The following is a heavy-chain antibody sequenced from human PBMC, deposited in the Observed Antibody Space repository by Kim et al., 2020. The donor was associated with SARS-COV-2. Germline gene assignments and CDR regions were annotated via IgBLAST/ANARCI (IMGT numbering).Heavy chain of an antibody. V-gene: IGHV5-51*01. CDR3: ARLPDSDYYYYGMDV. D-gene: IGHD3-10*01. J-gene: IGHJ6*02. CDR2: IYPGDSDT. CDR1: GYSFTSYW. Sequence: GASLQISCKGSGYSFTSYWIGWVRQMPGKGLEWMGIIYPGDSDTRYSPSFQGQVTISADKSISTAYLQWSSLKASDTAMYYCARLPDSDYYYYGMDVWGQGTTVTVSS.